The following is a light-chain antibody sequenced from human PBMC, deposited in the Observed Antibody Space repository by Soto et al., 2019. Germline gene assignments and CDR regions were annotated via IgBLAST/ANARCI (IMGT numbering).Light chain of an antibody. CDR2: DGS. Sequence: DIQLTQSPSFLSASVGDRVTITCRASQGISSYLAWYQQKPGQAPKVVIFDGSRLETGVPSRFSGSGSGTTFTLTISSLQPDDFATYYCQQYNSYSPTFGQGPRWIS. CDR3: QQYNSYSPT. V-gene: IGKV1-9*01. CDR1: QGISSY. J-gene: IGKJ1*01.